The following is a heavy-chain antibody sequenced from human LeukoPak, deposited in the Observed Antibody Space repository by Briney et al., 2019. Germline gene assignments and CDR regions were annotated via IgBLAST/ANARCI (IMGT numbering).Heavy chain of an antibody. Sequence: SETLSLTCTVSGGSISSYYWSWIRQPPGRELEWIGYIYYSGSTNYNPSLKSRVTISVDTSKNQFSLKLSSVTAADTAVYYCAGFSWYFDLWGRGTLVTVSS. V-gene: IGHV4-59*08. J-gene: IGHJ2*01. CDR1: GGSISSYY. CDR2: IYYSGST. CDR3: AGFSWYFDL.